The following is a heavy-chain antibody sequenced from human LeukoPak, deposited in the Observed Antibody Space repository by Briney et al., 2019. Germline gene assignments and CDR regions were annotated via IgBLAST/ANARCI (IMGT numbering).Heavy chain of an antibody. J-gene: IGHJ4*02. CDR1: GFTFSSYA. CDR2: ISGSGGST. Sequence: GGSLRLSCAASGFTFSSYAMSWVRQVPGKGLEWVSAISGSGGSTYYADSVKGRFTISRDNSKNTLYLQMNSLRAEDTAVYYCAKDPLWSGYFPEFDYWGQGTLVTVSS. V-gene: IGHV3-23*01. D-gene: IGHD3-3*01. CDR3: AKDPLWSGYFPEFDY.